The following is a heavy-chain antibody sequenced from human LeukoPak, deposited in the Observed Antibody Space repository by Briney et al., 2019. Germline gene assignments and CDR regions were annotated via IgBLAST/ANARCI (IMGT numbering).Heavy chain of an antibody. D-gene: IGHD3-10*01. CDR1: GFTFSSYA. CDR3: ARAGGYYGSGSYYVHYYYGMDV. J-gene: IGHJ6*02. V-gene: IGHV3-23*01. CDR2: ISNSGGRT. Sequence: PGGSLRLSCAASGFTFSSYAMSWVRQAPGKGLEWVSSISNSGGRTFYTDSVKGRFTISRDNSKITLYLQMNSLRAEDTAVYYCARAGGYYGSGSYYVHYYYGMDVWGQGTTVTVSS.